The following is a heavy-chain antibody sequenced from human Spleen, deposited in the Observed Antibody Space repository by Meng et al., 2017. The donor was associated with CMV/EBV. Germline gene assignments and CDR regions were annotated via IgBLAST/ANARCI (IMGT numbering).Heavy chain of an antibody. CDR2: ISDIAYST. V-gene: IGHV3-66*02. CDR3: ARDLGLQFLEWFLFS. CDR1: GFTVSSNY. D-gene: IGHD3-3*01. Sequence: LSLTCAASGFTVSSNYMSWVRQAPGKGLEWVSGISDIAYSTYYADSVKGRFTISRDNSKNTLYLQMNSLRPEDTALYYCARDLGLQFLEWFLFSWGQGTLVTVSS. J-gene: IGHJ5*02.